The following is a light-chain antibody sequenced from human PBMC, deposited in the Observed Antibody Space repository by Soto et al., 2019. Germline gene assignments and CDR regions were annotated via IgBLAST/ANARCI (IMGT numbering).Light chain of an antibody. CDR1: QSITIW. CDR3: QQYNSYSWT. V-gene: IGKV1-5*01. CDR2: DAS. J-gene: IGKJ1*01. Sequence: DIQMTQSPSTLSASVGDRVTITCRASQSITIWLAWYQQKPGKAPKLLIFDASSLESGVPSRFSGSGSGTEFTLSLSRLQPDDFATYYCQQYNSYSWTFGQGTKVELK.